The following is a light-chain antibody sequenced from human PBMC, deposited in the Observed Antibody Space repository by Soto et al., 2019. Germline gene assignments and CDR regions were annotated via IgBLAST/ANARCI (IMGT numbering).Light chain of an antibody. CDR3: QHFKT. CDR1: QSIDSW. J-gene: IGKJ1*01. Sequence: DIQMTQSPSTLSASVGDRVTITCRASQSIDSWLAWYQQKPGKAPKVLVYDASSLKSGVPSRFSGSGSATEFTLTISSLQPYDFAAYYCQHFKTFGQGTKVEI. CDR2: DAS. V-gene: IGKV1-5*01.